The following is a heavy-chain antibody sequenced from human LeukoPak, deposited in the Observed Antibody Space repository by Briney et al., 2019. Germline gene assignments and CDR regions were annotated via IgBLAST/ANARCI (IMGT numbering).Heavy chain of an antibody. CDR3: ASINPYSGSHGVDY. D-gene: IGHD1-26*01. CDR2: IIPIFGTA. V-gene: IGHV1-69*05. CDR1: GGTFSSYA. J-gene: IGHJ4*02. Sequence: ASVIVSCKASGGTFSSYAISWVRQAPGQGLEWMGGIIPIFGTANYAQKFQGRVTITTDESTSTAYMELSSLRSEDTAVYYCASINPYSGSHGVDYWGQGTLVTVSS.